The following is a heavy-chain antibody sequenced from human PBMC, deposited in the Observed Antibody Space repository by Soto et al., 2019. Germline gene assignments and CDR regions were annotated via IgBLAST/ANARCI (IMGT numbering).Heavy chain of an antibody. CDR2: IYYSGST. V-gene: IGHV4-59*01. CDR1: GGSISSYY. J-gene: IGHJ5*02. CDR3: ARDEALRFDP. Sequence: SETLSLTCTVSGGSISSYYWSWIRQPPGKGLEWIGYIYYSGSTNYNPSLKSRVTISVDTSKNQFSLKLSSVTAADTAVYYCARDEALRFDPWGQGTLVTVSS.